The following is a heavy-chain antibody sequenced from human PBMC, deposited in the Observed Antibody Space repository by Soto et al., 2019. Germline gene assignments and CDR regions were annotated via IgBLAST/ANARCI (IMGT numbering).Heavy chain of an antibody. J-gene: IGHJ6*02. Sequence: PSETLSLTCAVYGGSFSGYYWSWIRQPPGKGLEWIGEINHSGSTNYNPSLKSRVTISVDTSKNQFSLKLSSVTAADTAVYYCARGRYSSSWRNGPYYYYGMGVWGQGTTVTVSS. D-gene: IGHD6-13*01. V-gene: IGHV4-34*01. CDR2: INHSGST. CDR3: ARGRYSSSWRNGPYYYYGMGV. CDR1: GGSFSGYY.